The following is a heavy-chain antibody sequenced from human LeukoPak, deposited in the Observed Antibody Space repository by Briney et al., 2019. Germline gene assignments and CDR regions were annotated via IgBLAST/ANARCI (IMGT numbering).Heavy chain of an antibody. CDR3: ARDEQQLLLGAFDI. J-gene: IGHJ3*02. D-gene: IGHD6-13*01. CDR2: IYHSGST. Sequence: SETLSLTCTVSGYSISSGYYWGWIRQPPGKGLEWIGSIYHSGSTYYNPSLKSRVTISVDTSKNQFSLKLSSVTAADTAVYYCARDEQQLLLGAFDIWGQGTMVTVSS. CDR1: GYSISSGYY. V-gene: IGHV4-38-2*02.